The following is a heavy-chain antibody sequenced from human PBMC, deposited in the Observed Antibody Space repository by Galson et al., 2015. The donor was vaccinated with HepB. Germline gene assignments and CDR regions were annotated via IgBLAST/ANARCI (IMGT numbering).Heavy chain of an antibody. Sequence: PALVKPTQTLTLTCTFSGFSLSTSGVGVGWIRQPPGKALEWLALIYWNDDKRYSPSLKSRLTITKDTSKNQVVLTMTNMDPVDTATYYCAHRPMVTPTSNWYFDLWGRGTLVTVSS. CDR3: AHRPMVTPTSNWYFDL. D-gene: IGHD5-18*01. CDR1: GFSLSTSGVG. J-gene: IGHJ2*01. V-gene: IGHV2-5*01. CDR2: IYWNDDK.